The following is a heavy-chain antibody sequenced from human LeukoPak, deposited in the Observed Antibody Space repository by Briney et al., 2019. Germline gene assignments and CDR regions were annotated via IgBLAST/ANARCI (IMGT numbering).Heavy chain of an antibody. CDR3: ARAGYCSGGSCYFYY. D-gene: IGHD2-15*01. Sequence: PSETLSLTCAVSGYSISSGYYWGWIRQPPGKGLEWIGSIYHSGSTYYNPSLKSRVTISVDTSKNQFSLKLSSVTAADTAVYYCARAGYCSGGSCYFYYWGQGTLVTVSS. J-gene: IGHJ4*02. V-gene: IGHV4-38-2*01. CDR1: GYSISSGYY. CDR2: IYHSGST.